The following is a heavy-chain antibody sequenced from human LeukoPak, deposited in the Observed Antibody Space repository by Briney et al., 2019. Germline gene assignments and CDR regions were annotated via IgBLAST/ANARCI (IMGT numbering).Heavy chain of an antibody. CDR1: AFSFGSYA. Sequence: PGGSLRLSCAASAFSFGSYAMAWVRQAPGKGLGWVSSVSGSSSNTYYIDSVKGRFTISRDNSKNTVFLQMNSLRAEDTAVYYCANFLDVQRFDPWGQGTLVTVSS. V-gene: IGHV3-23*01. J-gene: IGHJ5*02. D-gene: IGHD3-3*01. CDR3: ANFLDVQRFDP. CDR2: VSGSSSNT.